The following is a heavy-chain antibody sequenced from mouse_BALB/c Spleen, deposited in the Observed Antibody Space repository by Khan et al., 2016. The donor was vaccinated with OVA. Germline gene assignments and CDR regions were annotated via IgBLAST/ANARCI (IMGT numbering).Heavy chain of an antibody. V-gene: IGHV3-2*02. Sequence: EVQLVESGPGLVKPSQSLSLTCTVTGYSITSDYAWNWIRQFPGNKLEWMGYINYSGGTSYLPSLKSRISITRDTSKNQFFLQLNSVTTEDSATYYCARRFTYWGQGTLVTVS. CDR3: ARRFTY. CDR1: GYSITSDYA. CDR2: INYSGGT. J-gene: IGHJ3*01.